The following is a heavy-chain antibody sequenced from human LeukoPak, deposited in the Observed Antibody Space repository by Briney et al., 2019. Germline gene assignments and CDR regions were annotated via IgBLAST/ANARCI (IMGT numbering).Heavy chain of an antibody. V-gene: IGHV3-30*18. CDR1: GFTFSSYG. D-gene: IGHD2-15*01. J-gene: IGHJ4*02. Sequence: GGSLRLSCAASGFTFSSYGMHWVRQAPGKGLEWVAVISYDGSNKYYADSVKGRFTISRDDSKNTLYLQMNSLRAEDTAVYYCAKSYSPSDYWGQGTLVTVSS. CDR3: AKSYSPSDY. CDR2: ISYDGSNK.